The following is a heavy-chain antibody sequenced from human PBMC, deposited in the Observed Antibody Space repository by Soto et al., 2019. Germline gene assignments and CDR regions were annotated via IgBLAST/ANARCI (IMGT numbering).Heavy chain of an antibody. V-gene: IGHV3-15*01. J-gene: IGHJ3*02. CDR2: IKSKTDGVTT. CDR3: TTQFKSSSLNGDAFDI. D-gene: IGHD2-15*01. Sequence: GGSLRLSCAASGFTFSNAWMSWVRQAQGTGLEWVGRIKSKTDGVTTDYAAPVKGRFTISRDDSKNTLYLQMNSQKTEDTAVYYCTTQFKSSSLNGDAFDIWCQGTMVTVSS. CDR1: GFTFSNAW.